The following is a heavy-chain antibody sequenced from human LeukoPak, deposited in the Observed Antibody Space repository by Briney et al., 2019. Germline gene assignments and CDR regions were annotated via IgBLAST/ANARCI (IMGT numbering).Heavy chain of an antibody. CDR2: ISYDGSNE. Sequence: GSLRLSCAASGFTFSSYGMHWVRQAPGKGLEWVAVISYDGSNEYYADSVKGRFTISRDNSKNTLYLQMNSLRAEDTAVYYCATPTYPWGQGTLVTVSS. V-gene: IGHV3-30*03. CDR1: GFTFSSYG. D-gene: IGHD3-16*01. CDR3: ATPTYP. J-gene: IGHJ5*02.